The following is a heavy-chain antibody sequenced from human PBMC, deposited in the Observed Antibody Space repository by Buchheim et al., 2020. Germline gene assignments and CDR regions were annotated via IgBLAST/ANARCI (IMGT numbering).Heavy chain of an antibody. CDR3: ARGAAAMVLFDY. CDR1: GFTFSSYS. J-gene: IGHJ4*02. D-gene: IGHD5-18*01. CDR2: ISSSSTI. Sequence: EVQLVESGGGLVQPGGSLRLSCAASGFTFSSYSMNWVRQAPGKGLEWVSYISSSSTIYYADSVKGRFTISRDNAKNSLYLQMNSLRAEDTAVYYCARGAAAMVLFDYWGQGTL. V-gene: IGHV3-48*01.